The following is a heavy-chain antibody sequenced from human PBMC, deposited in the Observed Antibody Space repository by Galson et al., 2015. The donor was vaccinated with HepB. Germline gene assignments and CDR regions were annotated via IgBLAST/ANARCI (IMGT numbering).Heavy chain of an antibody. CDR2: TSYSGST. CDR3: ARSPENSYGVGY. CDR1: GGSISSDF. D-gene: IGHD5-18*01. J-gene: IGHJ4*02. Sequence: ETLSLTCTVSGGSISSDFWTWIRQSPGKGLEWIGYTSYSGSTNYIPSLRSRVTMSVDTSKNQFSLKLSSVTAADTAVYYCARSPENSYGVGYWGQGTLVTFSS. V-gene: IGHV4-59*01.